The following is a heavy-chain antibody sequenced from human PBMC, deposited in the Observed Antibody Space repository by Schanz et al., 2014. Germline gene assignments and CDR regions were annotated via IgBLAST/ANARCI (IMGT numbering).Heavy chain of an antibody. D-gene: IGHD5-12*01. CDR1: GFTVSTNY. Sequence: EVQLVESGGGLIQPGGSLRLSCAVSGFTVSTNYMSWVRQAPGKGLEWVSIMFPGGNTYYADSVKGRFTISRDNSKNTLFLQMNSLRAEDTAVYYCAKDGVEAVATVWGQGILVTVSS. V-gene: IGHV3-53*01. CDR2: MFPGGNT. J-gene: IGHJ4*02. CDR3: AKDGVEAVATV.